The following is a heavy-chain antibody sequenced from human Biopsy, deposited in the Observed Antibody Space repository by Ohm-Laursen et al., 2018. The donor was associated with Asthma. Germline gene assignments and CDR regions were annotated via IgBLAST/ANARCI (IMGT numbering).Heavy chain of an antibody. J-gene: IGHJ6*02. D-gene: IGHD5-12*01. Sequence: SVKVSCNASGDSFSNYAISWVRQAPGQGLEWMGGLIPVLGTPDHAQMFEGRVMITADESTSTAYMELSSLSSEDTAVYYCARGYSGSDRIVYYYSGLEVWGQGTTVTVSS. CDR1: GDSFSNYA. CDR2: LIPVLGTP. V-gene: IGHV1-69*13. CDR3: ARGYSGSDRIVYYYSGLEV.